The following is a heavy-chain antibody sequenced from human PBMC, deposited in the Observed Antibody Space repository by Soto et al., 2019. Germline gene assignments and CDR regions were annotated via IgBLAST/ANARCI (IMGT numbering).Heavy chain of an antibody. CDR2: IYHSGST. D-gene: IGHD7-27*01. Sequence: SETLSLTCTVSGYSISSGYYWGWIRQPPGKGLEWIGSIYHSGSTYYNPSLKSRVTISVDTSKNQFSLKLSSVTAADTAVYYCARWDFNWGFDYWGQGTLVTVSS. CDR3: ARWDFNWGFDY. V-gene: IGHV4-38-2*02. J-gene: IGHJ4*02. CDR1: GYSISSGYY.